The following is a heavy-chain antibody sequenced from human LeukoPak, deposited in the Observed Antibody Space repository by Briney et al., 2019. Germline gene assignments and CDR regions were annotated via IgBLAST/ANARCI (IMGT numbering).Heavy chain of an antibody. CDR1: GYTLTELS. CDR3: VAIGLYSSSWSHYFDY. CDR2: FDPEDGET. V-gene: IGHV1-24*01. D-gene: IGHD6-13*01. J-gene: IGHJ4*02. Sequence: ASVKVSCKASGYTLTELSMHWVRQAPGKGLEWMGGFDPEDGETIYAQKFQGRVTMTEDTSTDTAYTELSSLRSEDTAVYYCVAIGLYSSSWSHYFDYWGQGTLVTVSS.